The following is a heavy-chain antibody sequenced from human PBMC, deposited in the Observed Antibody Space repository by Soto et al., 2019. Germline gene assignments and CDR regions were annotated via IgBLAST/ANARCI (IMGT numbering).Heavy chain of an antibody. CDR2: IYYSGST. CDR1: GGSISSYY. V-gene: IGHV4-59*07. Sequence: KRSDALSLTCTVSGGSISSYYWSWIRQPPGRGLEWIGYIYYSGSTNYNPSLKSRVTISVDTSKNQFSLKLSSVTAADTAVYYCARVGRYCSGGSCYRSIDAFDIWGQGTMVTVSS. D-gene: IGHD2-15*01. CDR3: ARVGRYCSGGSCYRSIDAFDI. J-gene: IGHJ3*02.